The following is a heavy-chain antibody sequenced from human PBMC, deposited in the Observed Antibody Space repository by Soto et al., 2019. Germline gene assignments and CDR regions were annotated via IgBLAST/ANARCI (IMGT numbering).Heavy chain of an antibody. D-gene: IGHD6-13*01. CDR1: GGSISSGGFY. CDR3: ARQGTGYSSSWFPPFVY. V-gene: IGHV4-31*03. J-gene: IGHJ4*02. Sequence: SETLSLTCTVSGGSISSGGFYWSWIRQPPGKGLEWIGYIYYSGSTHYNPSLKSRVTISVDTSKNQFSLKLSSVTAADTAVYYCARQGTGYSSSWFPPFVYWGQGTLVTVSS. CDR2: IYYSGST.